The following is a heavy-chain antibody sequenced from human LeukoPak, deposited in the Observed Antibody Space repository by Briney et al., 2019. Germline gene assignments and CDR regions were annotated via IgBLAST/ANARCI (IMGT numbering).Heavy chain of an antibody. CDR3: ARDEGSYLYGLDY. Sequence: ASVKVSCKASGGTFSSYAISWVRQAPGQGLEWMGGIIPIFGTANYAQKFQGRVTITADESTSTAYMELSSPRSEDTAVYYCARDEGSYLYGLDYWGQGTLVTVSS. V-gene: IGHV1-69*13. CDR2: IIPIFGTA. J-gene: IGHJ4*02. CDR1: GGTFSSYA. D-gene: IGHD1-26*01.